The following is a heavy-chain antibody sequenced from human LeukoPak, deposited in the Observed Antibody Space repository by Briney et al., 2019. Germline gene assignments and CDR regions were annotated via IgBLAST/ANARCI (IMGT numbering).Heavy chain of an antibody. CDR3: TRGTGVAVPLSL. D-gene: IGHD6-19*01. V-gene: IGHV1-8*03. J-gene: IGHJ4*02. CDR1: GYTFSSYD. CDR2: INPNSGST. Sequence: ASVNDSCKDSGYTFSSYDLHWVRQATGQGLEWMGWINPNSGSTDYAQKFQGRIAYSRDTSYNTAYMELSSLRSEDTAVYYCTRGTGVAVPLSLWGQGTLVTVSS.